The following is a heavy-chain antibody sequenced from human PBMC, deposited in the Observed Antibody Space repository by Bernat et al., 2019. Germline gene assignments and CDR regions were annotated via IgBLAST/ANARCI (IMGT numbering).Heavy chain of an antibody. CDR2: IRSKAYGGTT. CDR3: TRGRITIFGVVKGNDY. J-gene: IGHJ4*02. D-gene: IGHD3-3*01. Sequence: EVQLVESGGGLVKPGRSLRLSCTASGFTFGDYAMSWFRQAPGKGLEWVGFIRSKAYGGTTEYAASVKGRFTIPRDDSKSIAYLQMNSLKTEDTAVYYCTRGRITIFGVVKGNDYWGQGTLVTVSS. V-gene: IGHV3-49*05. CDR1: GFTFGDYA.